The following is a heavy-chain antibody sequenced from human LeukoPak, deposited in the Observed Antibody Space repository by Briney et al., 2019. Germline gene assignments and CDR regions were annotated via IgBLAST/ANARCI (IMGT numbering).Heavy chain of an antibody. CDR2: IKTDGSGK. CDR3: ARERVPSGSYFDY. Sequence: PGGSLRLSCEGSGFTFSNYWMGWVRQAPGKGLQWVANIKTDGSGKYYVDSVKGRFTVSRDESKNTLYLQMNSLRAEDTGLYYCARERVPSGSYFDYWGQGTLVTVSS. J-gene: IGHJ4*02. V-gene: IGHV3-7*01. D-gene: IGHD1-26*01. CDR1: GFTFSNYW.